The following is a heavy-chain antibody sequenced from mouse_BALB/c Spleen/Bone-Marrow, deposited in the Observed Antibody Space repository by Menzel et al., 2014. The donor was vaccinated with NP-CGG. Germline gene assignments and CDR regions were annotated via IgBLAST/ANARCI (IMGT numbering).Heavy chain of an antibody. Sequence: VHVKQSGAELVKPGASVKLSCTASGFNIKDTYMHWVKQRPEQGLEWIGRIDPANGNTKYDPKFQGKATITADTSSNTAYLQLSSLTSEDTAVYYCAINGNYGAWFAYWGQGTLVTVSA. J-gene: IGHJ3*01. V-gene: IGHV14-3*02. CDR1: GFNIKDTY. CDR2: IDPANGNT. D-gene: IGHD2-1*01. CDR3: AINGNYGAWFAY.